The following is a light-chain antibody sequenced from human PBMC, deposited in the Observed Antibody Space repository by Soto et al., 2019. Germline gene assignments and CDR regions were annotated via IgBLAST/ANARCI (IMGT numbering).Light chain of an antibody. CDR1: SSDVGGYNY. CDR3: ASNASRTSTIYV. J-gene: IGLJ1*01. V-gene: IGLV2-14*01. Sequence: QSALTQPASVSGSPGQSITISCTGTSSDVGGYNYVSWYQQHPGKAPKLMIYDVSNRPSGVSNRFSGSKSGNTASLTISGLQFEDEVFNYCASNASRTSTIYVFGTGSEVTV. CDR2: DVS.